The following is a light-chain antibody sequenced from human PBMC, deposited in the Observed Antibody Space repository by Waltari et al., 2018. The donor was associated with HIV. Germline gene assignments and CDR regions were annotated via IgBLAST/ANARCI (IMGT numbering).Light chain of an antibody. V-gene: IGKV1-5*03. J-gene: IGKJ1*01. CDR1: QSISSW. CDR3: QQYDSYPWT. Sequence: DIQMPQSPSTLSASVRDRVTITCRASQSISSWLAWYQQKPGKAPKLLIYKASSLESGVPSRFSGSGSGTEFTLTISSLQPDDFATYYCQQYDSYPWTFGQGTKVEIK. CDR2: KAS.